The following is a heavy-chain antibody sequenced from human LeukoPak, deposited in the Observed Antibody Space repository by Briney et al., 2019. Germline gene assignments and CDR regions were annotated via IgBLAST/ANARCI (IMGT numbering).Heavy chain of an antibody. V-gene: IGHV4-39*07. CDR3: ASGRGYSGSFFYYFDS. CDR2: IYYSGGT. Sequence: SETLSLTCTVSGGSISSSSYYWGWIRQPPGKGLEWIGSIYYSGGTYYNPSLKSRVTISVDTSKNQFSLKFSSVTAADTAVYFCASGRGYSGSFFYYFDSWGQGTLATVSS. D-gene: IGHD1-26*01. CDR1: GGSISSSSYY. J-gene: IGHJ4*02.